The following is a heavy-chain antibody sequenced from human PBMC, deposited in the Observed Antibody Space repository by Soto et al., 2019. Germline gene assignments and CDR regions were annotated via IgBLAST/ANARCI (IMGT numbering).Heavy chain of an antibody. CDR1: GFTFSDSY. V-gene: IGHV3-11*01. Sequence: SLRLSFAASGFTFSDSYMSWIRQSPVKGLEWVSYISSSDSMIYYSDSVKGRFIISRDNAKNSLYLQMNSLRAEYTAVYYCARGLRYDHSSGYFDYSGKGNLFGVSP. D-gene: IGHD3-22*01. CDR3: ARGLRYDHSSGYFDY. CDR2: ISSSDSMI. J-gene: IGHJ4*02.